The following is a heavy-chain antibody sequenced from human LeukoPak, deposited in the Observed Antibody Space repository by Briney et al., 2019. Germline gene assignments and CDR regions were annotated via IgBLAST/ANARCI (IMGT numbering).Heavy chain of an antibody. CDR1: GYTVTGYY. D-gene: IGHD3-16*01. V-gene: IGHV1-2*04. J-gene: IGHJ4*02. CDR2: INPNSGGT. Sequence: ASVKVSCKASGYTVTGYYMHWVRQAPGQGREWMGWINPNSGGTNYAQKFQGWVTMTRDTSISTAYMELSRLRSDDTAVYYCARGSGSYDFDYWGQGTLVTVSS. CDR3: ARGSGSYDFDY.